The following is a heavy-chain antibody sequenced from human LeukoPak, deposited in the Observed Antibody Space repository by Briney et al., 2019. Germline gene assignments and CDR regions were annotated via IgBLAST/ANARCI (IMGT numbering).Heavy chain of an antibody. CDR3: AREGSTPFFDY. CDR2: LSPSSNVI. CDR1: GFTFSNHA. D-gene: IGHD5/OR15-5a*01. Sequence: HPGGSLRLSCAASGFTFSNHAMSWVRQSPGKGLERVSALSPSSNVIYYADSVKGRFSISRDNSKNTVYLQMSSLSADDTAVYFCAREGSTPFFDYWGQGTLVTVSS. J-gene: IGHJ4*02. V-gene: IGHV3-23*01.